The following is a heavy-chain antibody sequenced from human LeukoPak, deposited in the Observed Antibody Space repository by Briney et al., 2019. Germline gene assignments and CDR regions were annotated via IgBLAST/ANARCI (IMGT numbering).Heavy chain of an antibody. Sequence: GGSLRLSCAASGFTFSSYAMSWVRQAPGKGLEWASAISGSGGSTYYADSAKGRFTISRDNSKNTLYLQMNSLRAEDTAVYYCASGLYGSGSYSFDYWGQGTLVTVSS. CDR3: ASGLYGSGSYSFDY. V-gene: IGHV3-23*01. CDR2: ISGSGGST. J-gene: IGHJ4*02. CDR1: GFTFSSYA. D-gene: IGHD3-10*01.